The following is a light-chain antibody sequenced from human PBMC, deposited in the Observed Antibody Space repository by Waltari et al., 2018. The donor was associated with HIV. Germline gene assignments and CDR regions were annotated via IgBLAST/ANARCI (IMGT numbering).Light chain of an antibody. J-gene: IGLJ2*01. Sequence: QSALTQPASVSGSPGQSITISCTGTSSDVGGYNYVPWYQQHPGKAPKLMLYGVSNRPSGVSNRFSGSKSGNTASLTISGLQAEDEADYYCSSYTSSTVVFGGGTKLTVL. CDR1: SSDVGGYNY. CDR2: GVS. CDR3: SSYTSSTVV. V-gene: IGLV2-14*01.